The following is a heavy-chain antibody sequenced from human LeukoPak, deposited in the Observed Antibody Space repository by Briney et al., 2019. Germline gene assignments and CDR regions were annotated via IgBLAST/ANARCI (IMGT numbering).Heavy chain of an antibody. CDR2: IYSGGST. CDR1: AFSISSNC. D-gene: IGHD2/OR15-2a*01. Sequence: QSGGSLSLSCAASAFSISSNCMSWVRQAPGKGLEWVSVIYSGGSTYYADSVKGRLTISRDNSKTKLYLQMNSLRAEYTAMYYCAGGRQPHYLSTYNYYYMDVGGKGTTVTVSS. V-gene: IGHV3-53*01. J-gene: IGHJ6*03. CDR3: AGGRQPHYLSTYNYYYMDV.